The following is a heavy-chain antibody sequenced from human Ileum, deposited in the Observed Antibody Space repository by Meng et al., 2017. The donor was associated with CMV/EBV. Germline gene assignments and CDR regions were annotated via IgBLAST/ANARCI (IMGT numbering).Heavy chain of an antibody. D-gene: IGHD3-10*01. CDR3: ARSSYPYFFDY. V-gene: IGHV3-74*02. CDR1: GFTFSSYW. CDR2: ITSYDTTT. Sequence: EVQLVESGGGLVRPGGSLRLSCAASGFTFSSYWMHWVRQAPGKGLVWVSRITSYDTTTAYADSVKGRFTISRDNAKNTLFLQMDSLRAEDTAIYYCARSSYPYFFDYWGQGTLVTVSS. J-gene: IGHJ4*02.